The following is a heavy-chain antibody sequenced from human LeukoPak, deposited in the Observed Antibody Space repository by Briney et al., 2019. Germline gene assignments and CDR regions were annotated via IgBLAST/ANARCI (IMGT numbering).Heavy chain of an antibody. CDR1: GYTFTNNY. D-gene: IGHD3-10*01. CDR2: INPSGDNT. V-gene: IGHV1-46*01. J-gene: IGHJ5*02. CDR3: ARANMVRGVGSFFDRNWFDP. Sequence: GASVKVSCKASGYTFTNNYMHWVRQAPGQGLEWMGIINPSGDNTWYAQKFQGRVTMTRDMATSTDYMEVSSLKSEDTAVYYCARANMVRGVGSFFDRNWFDPWGQGTLVTVSS.